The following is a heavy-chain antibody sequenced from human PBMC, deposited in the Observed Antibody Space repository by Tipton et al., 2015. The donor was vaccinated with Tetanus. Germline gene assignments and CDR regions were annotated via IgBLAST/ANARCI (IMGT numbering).Heavy chain of an antibody. V-gene: IGHV4-31*03. D-gene: IGHD2-2*01. CDR1: GAPINRGGYL. J-gene: IGHJ4*02. CDR3: AREVPAAGHFDS. Sequence: TLSLTCTVSGAPINRGGYLWTWVRQYPGRGLEWIGYIYYTELTSYTPSLESRVTISVDTSKNQFSLKLSSVTAADTAIYYCAREVPAAGHFDSWGQGTLVTVSS. CDR2: IYYTELT.